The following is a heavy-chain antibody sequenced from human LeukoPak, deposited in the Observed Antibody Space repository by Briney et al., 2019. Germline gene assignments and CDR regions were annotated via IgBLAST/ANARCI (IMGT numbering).Heavy chain of an antibody. CDR2: IYNSGSS. V-gene: IGHV4-30-2*01. J-gene: IGHJ4*02. CDR1: GGSFSGYS. D-gene: IGHD3-10*01. CDR3: ARAPGYYGSGSPYFDY. Sequence: SETLSLTCAVYGGSFSGYSWSWIRQPPGKGLEWIGYIYNSGSSYYNPSLKSRVTISVDRSKSQFSLKLSSVTAADTAMYYCARAPGYYGSGSPYFDYWGQGTLVTVSS.